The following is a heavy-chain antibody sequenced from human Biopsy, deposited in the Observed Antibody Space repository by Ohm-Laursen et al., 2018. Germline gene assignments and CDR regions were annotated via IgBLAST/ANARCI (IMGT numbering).Heavy chain of an antibody. Sequence: SVKVSCKAPGGTFSNYGVNWVRQAPGQGLEWLGGNIPILGTGNYAQKFQDRVTITADRSTTTAYIELSGLTSEDTAIYYCAKAGQTSGEYVVPRHFDSWGQGTRVTVSS. V-gene: IGHV1-69*06. D-gene: IGHD2-15*01. J-gene: IGHJ4*02. CDR3: AKAGQTSGEYVVPRHFDS. CDR1: GGTFSNYG. CDR2: NIPILGTG.